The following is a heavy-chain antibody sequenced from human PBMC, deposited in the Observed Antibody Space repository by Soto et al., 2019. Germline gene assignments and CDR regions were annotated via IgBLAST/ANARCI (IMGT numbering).Heavy chain of an antibody. CDR3: ARDLLLGPGRWFDP. J-gene: IGHJ5*02. D-gene: IGHD3-22*01. V-gene: IGHV4-31*03. CDR1: GVSISSGGYY. Sequence: QTLSLTCTVSGVSISSGGYYWSWIRQHPGKGLEWIGYIYYSGSTYYNPSLKSRVTISVDTSKNQFSLKLSSVTAADTAVYYCARDLLLGPGRWFDPWGQGTLVTVSS. CDR2: IYYSGST.